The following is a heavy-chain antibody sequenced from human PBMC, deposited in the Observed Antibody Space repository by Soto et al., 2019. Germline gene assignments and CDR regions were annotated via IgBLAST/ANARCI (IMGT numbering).Heavy chain of an antibody. J-gene: IGHJ4*02. CDR3: ARRIDYVCGDPD. V-gene: IGHV4-61*01. Sequence: QVQLQESGSGLVKPSETLSLTCTVSGASVSSGSYYWSWIRQPPGKGLEGIGHIYHSGSTSYNPSLKRRVTMSVEAYKDQCSLKRTSVTAADTAVYFSARRIDYVCGDPDWCQGTLVTVS. CDR1: GASVSSGSYY. CDR2: IYHSGST. D-gene: IGHD4-17*01.